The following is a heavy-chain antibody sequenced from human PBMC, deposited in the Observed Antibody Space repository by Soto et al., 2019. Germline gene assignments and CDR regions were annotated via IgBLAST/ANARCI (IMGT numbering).Heavy chain of an antibody. CDR2: SFSSGGT. Sequence: PGGSLTLSCAAFRFTFDKYTMGWVRQAPGKGLEWVAESFSSGGTQYADSVKGRFTISRDNSRNMVFLQMNGLRVEDTALYYCARDREPDGIWTFDSWGQGALVTVSS. J-gene: IGHJ4*02. CDR1: RFTFDKYT. V-gene: IGHV3-23*05. CDR3: ARDREPDGIWTFDS. D-gene: IGHD3-9*01.